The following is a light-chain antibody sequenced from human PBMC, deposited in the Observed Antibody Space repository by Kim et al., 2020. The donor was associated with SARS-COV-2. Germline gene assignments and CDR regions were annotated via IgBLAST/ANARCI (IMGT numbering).Light chain of an antibody. CDR1: IDELATDDL. V-gene: IGLV2-23*01. Sequence: GQSVTITCSGTIDELATDDLISWYQQYHGKAPRLMIFDTSKRPSWISARFSGSNSGDNASLTISRLEPDDEADYFCCPFSGGISWVFGGGTKLTVL. CDR2: DTS. J-gene: IGLJ3*02. CDR3: CPFSGGISWV.